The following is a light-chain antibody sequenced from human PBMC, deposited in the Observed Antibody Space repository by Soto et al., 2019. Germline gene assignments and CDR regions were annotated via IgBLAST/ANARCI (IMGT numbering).Light chain of an antibody. CDR3: RSLAGTFYV. J-gene: IGLJ1*01. CDR2: EVS. CDR1: SSDVGGYNH. Sequence: QSVLTQPPSASGSPGQSVTISCTGTSSDVGGYNHVSWYQQHPGKAPKLIISEVSKRPSGVPDRFSGSKSGNTASLSVSGLQAEDEADYYCRSLAGTFYVFGTGTKVTVL. V-gene: IGLV2-8*01.